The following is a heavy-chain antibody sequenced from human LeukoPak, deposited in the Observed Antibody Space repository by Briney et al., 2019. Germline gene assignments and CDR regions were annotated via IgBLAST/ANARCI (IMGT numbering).Heavy chain of an antibody. Sequence: SVKVSCKASGYTFTSYDINWVRQATGQGLEWMGRIIPILGIANYAQKFQGRVTITADKSSSTAYMELSSLRSEDTAVYYCARDLRCSSTSCYLFDYWGQGTLVTVSS. CDR2: IIPILGIA. V-gene: IGHV1-69*04. CDR1: GYTFTSYD. J-gene: IGHJ4*02. CDR3: ARDLRCSSTSCYLFDY. D-gene: IGHD2-2*01.